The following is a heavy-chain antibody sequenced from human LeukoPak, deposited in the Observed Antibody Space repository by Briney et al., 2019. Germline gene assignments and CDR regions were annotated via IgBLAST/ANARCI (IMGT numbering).Heavy chain of an antibody. J-gene: IGHJ4*02. Sequence: GGSLGLSCAASGFTFNSYAMSWVRQAPGKGLEWVSSISTSTSSIYYADSVKGRFTISRDSAKNSLSLQMNSLRVEDTAVYYCARGRDDYFLNYWGQGTLVTVSS. D-gene: IGHD2/OR15-2a*01. CDR2: ISTSTSSI. CDR1: GFTFNSYA. CDR3: ARGRDDYFLNY. V-gene: IGHV3-21*01.